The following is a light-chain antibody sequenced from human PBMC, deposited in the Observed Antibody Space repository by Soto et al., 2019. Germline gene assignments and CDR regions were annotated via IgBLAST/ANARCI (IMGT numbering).Light chain of an antibody. V-gene: IGKV1-5*01. CDR3: QQSYSTRWT. CDR2: DAS. Sequence: DIQMTQSPSTLSASVGDRVTITCRASQSISSWLAWYQQKPGKAPKLLIYDASSLESGVPSRFSGSGSGTDCTLTISSLQPEDFATYYCQQSYSTRWTFGQGTKVDI. J-gene: IGKJ1*01. CDR1: QSISSW.